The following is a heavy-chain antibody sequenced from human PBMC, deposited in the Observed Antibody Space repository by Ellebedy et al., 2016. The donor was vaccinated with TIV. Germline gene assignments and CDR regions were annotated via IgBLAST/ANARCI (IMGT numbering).Heavy chain of an antibody. D-gene: IGHD3-10*01. CDR3: ARFFESGSTGDY. J-gene: IGHJ4*02. CDR1: GGSISSYY. Sequence: MPSETLSLTCTVSGGSISSYYWSWIRQPPGKGLEWIGYFYNSVNTIYNPSLKSRVSMSVDTSKNQVSLKLRSVTAEDTAGYYCARFFESGSTGDYWGQGTLVTVSS. CDR2: FYNSVNT. V-gene: IGHV4-59*08.